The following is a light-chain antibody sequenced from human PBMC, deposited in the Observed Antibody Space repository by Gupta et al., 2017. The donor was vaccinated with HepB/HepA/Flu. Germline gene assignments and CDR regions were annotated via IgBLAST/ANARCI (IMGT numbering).Light chain of an antibody. CDR2: TAS. V-gene: IGKV1-39*01. J-gene: IGKJ4*01. CDR3: QQSDSTPLT. CDR1: ESISRY. Sequence: DIQMTQSPSSLSASVGDRVIITCRASESISRYVNWYQQKPGKAPNLLIYTASTLESGVPSRFSGSGSGTDFTLTISRLQPEDFASYYCQQSDSTPLTFGGGTNVEIK.